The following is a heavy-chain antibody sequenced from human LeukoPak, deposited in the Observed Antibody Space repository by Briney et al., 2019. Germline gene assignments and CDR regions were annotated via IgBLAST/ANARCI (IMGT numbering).Heavy chain of an antibody. Sequence: ASVKVPCKASGYTFSSYGVTWVRQAPGQGLEWMGWISAHTGHTSYAQKLQDRITMTTDTSTSTAYMELRSLRSDDTAVYFCARASGYSYSPRDYWGQGTLVTVSS. V-gene: IGHV1-18*01. D-gene: IGHD5-18*01. J-gene: IGHJ4*02. CDR2: ISAHTGHT. CDR1: GYTFSSYG. CDR3: ARASGYSYSPRDY.